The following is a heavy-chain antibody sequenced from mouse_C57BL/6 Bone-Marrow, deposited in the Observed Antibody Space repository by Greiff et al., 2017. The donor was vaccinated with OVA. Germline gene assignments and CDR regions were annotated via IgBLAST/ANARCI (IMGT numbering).Heavy chain of an antibody. Sequence: EVNVVESGGDLVKPGGSLKLSCAASGFTFSSYGMSWVRQTPDKRLEWVATISSGGSYTYYPDSVKGRFTISRDNAKNTLYLQMSSLKSEDTAMYYCARLRPPLAYWGQGTLVTVSA. CDR1: GFTFSSYG. J-gene: IGHJ3*01. CDR2: ISSGGSYT. V-gene: IGHV5-6*01. CDR3: ARLRPPLAY.